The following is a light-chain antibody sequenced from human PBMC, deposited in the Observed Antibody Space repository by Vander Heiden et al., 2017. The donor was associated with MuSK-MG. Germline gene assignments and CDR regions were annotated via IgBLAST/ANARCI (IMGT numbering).Light chain of an antibody. CDR2: GAC. CDR1: QTVSNSY. CDR3: QRYSRTWT. J-gene: IGKJ1*01. V-gene: IGKV3-20*01. Sequence: DIVLTQPPGTLSLSPGERATLSCRATQTVSNSYLAWYQQKPSQAPRLLIYGACNKATGIPSRFSGGGSGTDFPLTISRLEPEDFAVYFCQRYSRTWTFGQGTKVEVK.